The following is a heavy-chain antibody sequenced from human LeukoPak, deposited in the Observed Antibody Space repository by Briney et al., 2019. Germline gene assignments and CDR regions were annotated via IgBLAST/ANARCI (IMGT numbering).Heavy chain of an antibody. CDR3: AREILGGFNPGAY. J-gene: IGHJ4*02. CDR2: IHRSGSP. Sequence: SETLSLTCTVSLDSTTSNFWSWVRQPPGKGLEWIGEIHRSGSPNYNPSLRSRVTISIDRSRNQIALELSSVTAADTAVYYCAREILGGFNPGAYWGQGTLVTVSS. V-gene: IGHV4-4*02. CDR1: LDSTTSNF. D-gene: IGHD1-14*01.